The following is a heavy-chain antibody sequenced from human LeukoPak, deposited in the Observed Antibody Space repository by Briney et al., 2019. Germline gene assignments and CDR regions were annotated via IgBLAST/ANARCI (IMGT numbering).Heavy chain of an antibody. CDR3: ARDLVAGPYYYYGMDV. CDR2: IYTSGST. V-gene: IGHV4-4*07. CDR1: GGSISSYY. Sequence: PSETLSLTCTVSGGSISSYYWSWIRQPAGKGLEWIGRIYTSGSTNYNPSLKSRVTMSVDTPKNQFSLKLSSVTAADTAVYYCARDLVAGPYYYYGMDVWGQGTTVTVSS. D-gene: IGHD6-19*01. J-gene: IGHJ6*02.